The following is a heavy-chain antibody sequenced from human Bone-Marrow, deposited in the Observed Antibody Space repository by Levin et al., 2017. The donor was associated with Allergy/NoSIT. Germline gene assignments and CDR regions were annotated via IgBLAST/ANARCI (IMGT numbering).Heavy chain of an antibody. V-gene: IGHV3-74*01. CDR2: INSDGSST. D-gene: IGHD3-22*01. J-gene: IGHJ4*02. Sequence: GESLKISCAASGFTFSSYWMHWVRQAPGKGLVWVSRINSDGSSTSYADSVKGRFTISRDNAKNTLYLQMNSLRAEDTAVYYCARAGEDSSGPTDPHVSIDYWGQGTLVTVSS. CDR3: ARAGEDSSGPTDPHVSIDY. CDR1: GFTFSSYW.